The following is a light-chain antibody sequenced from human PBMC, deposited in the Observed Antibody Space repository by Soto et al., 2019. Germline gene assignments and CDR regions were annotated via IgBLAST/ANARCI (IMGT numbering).Light chain of an antibody. CDR3: SSYTSSSTVV. CDR1: SSDVGGYNY. V-gene: IGLV2-14*01. J-gene: IGLJ2*01. Sequence: QSALTQPASVSGSPGQSITISCTGTSSDVGGYNYVSWYQQHPGKAPKLMIYEVSNRPSGVSNRFAGSKSGNKASLTLSGLQAEDEADYYCSSYTSSSTVVFGGGTKLTVL. CDR2: EVS.